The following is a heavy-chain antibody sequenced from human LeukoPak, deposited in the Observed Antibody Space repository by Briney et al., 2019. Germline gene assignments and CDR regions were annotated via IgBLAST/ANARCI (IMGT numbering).Heavy chain of an antibody. Sequence: GGSLRLSCVASGFTFSTYAMSWVRQAPGKGLEWVSAITGSGGSTYYADSVKGRFTISRDNAKNSLYLQMNSLRAEDTAVYYCASFTTYYYDSSGSLDYWGQGTLVTVSS. CDR1: GFTFSTYA. CDR3: ASFTTYYYDSSGSLDY. CDR2: ITGSGGST. V-gene: IGHV3-23*01. J-gene: IGHJ4*02. D-gene: IGHD3-22*01.